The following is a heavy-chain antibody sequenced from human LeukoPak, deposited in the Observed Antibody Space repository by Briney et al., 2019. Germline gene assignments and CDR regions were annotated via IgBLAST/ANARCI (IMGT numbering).Heavy chain of an antibody. Sequence: GGSLRLSCAASGFTFRSYAMHWVRQAPGKGLEWVAVISYDGSNKYYADSVKGRFTISGDNSKNTLYLQMNSLRAEDTAVYYCARDSGKYSSGWYSEKEYFQHWGQGTLVTVSS. CDR1: GFTFRSYA. V-gene: IGHV3-30-3*01. D-gene: IGHD6-19*01. CDR3: ARDSGKYSSGWYSEKEYFQH. J-gene: IGHJ1*01. CDR2: ISYDGSNK.